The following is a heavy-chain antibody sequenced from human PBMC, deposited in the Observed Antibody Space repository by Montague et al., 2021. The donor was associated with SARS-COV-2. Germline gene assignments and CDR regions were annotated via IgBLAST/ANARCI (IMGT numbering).Heavy chain of an antibody. V-gene: IGHV4-34*01. Sequence: SETRSLTCAVYGGSFSGYYWSRIRQPPGKGLEWIGEINDSGSTXXXPSXXXRATISVDTSKNQFSLKLSSVTAAETAVYYCARGRAARSITIFGVVNPAIRYYYYMDVWGKGTTVTVSS. CDR2: INDSGST. D-gene: IGHD3-3*01. J-gene: IGHJ6*03. CDR1: GGSFSGYY. CDR3: ARGRAARSITIFGVVNPAIRYYYYMDV.